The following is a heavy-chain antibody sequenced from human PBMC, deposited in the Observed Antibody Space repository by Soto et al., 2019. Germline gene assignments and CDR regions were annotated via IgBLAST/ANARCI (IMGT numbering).Heavy chain of an antibody. CDR1: GGSFSGYY. J-gene: IGHJ6*02. CDR2: INHSGST. Sequence: SETLSLTCAVYGGSFSGYYWSWIRQPPGKGLEWIGEINHSGSTNYNPSLKSRVTISVDTSKNQFSLKLSSVTAADTAVYYCARAGKLRFLEWLTYYYYYGMDVWGQGTTVTVSS. CDR3: ARAGKLRFLEWLTYYYYYGMDV. V-gene: IGHV4-34*01. D-gene: IGHD3-3*01.